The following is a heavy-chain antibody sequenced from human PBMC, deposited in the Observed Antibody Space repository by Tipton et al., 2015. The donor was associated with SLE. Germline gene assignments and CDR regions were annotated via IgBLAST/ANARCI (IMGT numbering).Heavy chain of an antibody. V-gene: IGHV3-53*01. CDR1: GFSFSRYS. CDR2: IYSGGST. CDR3: ATSNWGSAYYYGMDV. Sequence: SLRLSCAASGFSFSRYSMNWVRQAPGKGLEWVSVIYSGGSTYYADSVKGRFTISRDNSKNTLYLQMNSLRAEDTAVYYCATSNWGSAYYYGMDVWGQGTTVTVSS. J-gene: IGHJ6*02. D-gene: IGHD7-27*01.